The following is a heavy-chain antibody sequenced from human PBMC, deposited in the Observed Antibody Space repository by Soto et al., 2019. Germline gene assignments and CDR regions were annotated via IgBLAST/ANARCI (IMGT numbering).Heavy chain of an antibody. V-gene: IGHV3-74*01. CDR3: ARGALRAYYLDY. D-gene: IGHD3-10*01. CDR2: IKGDASNT. J-gene: IGHJ4*02. CDR1: GFTFSTYW. Sequence: EAQLAESGGGLVQPGGSLRLSCAASGFTFSTYWMHWVRQAPGGGLVWVSRIKGDASNTNYADSVKGRFTISRDNAKNTVYLQMNSLRAEDTAIYYCARGALRAYYLDYWGQGVLVTVSS.